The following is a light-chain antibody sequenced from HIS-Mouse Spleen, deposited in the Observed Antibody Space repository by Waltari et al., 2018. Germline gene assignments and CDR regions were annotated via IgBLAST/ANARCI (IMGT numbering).Light chain of an antibody. J-gene: IGLJ2*01. CDR3: YSTDSSGNHRV. CDR2: EDS. Sequence: SYELTQPPSVSVSPGQTARITCLGDALPKKYAYWYQQTSGQAPVLVIYEDSKRPSGIPERFSGSSSGTMATLTISGAQVEDEADYYCYSTDSSGNHRVFGGGTKLTVL. CDR1: ALPKKY. V-gene: IGLV3-10*01.